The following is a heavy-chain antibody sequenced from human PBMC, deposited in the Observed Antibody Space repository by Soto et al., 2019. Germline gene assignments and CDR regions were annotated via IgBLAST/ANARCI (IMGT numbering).Heavy chain of an antibody. CDR1: GYTITGYY. CDR2: INPNSGGT. V-gene: IGHV1-2*04. CDR3: AREIAVAGTGFDY. D-gene: IGHD6-19*01. J-gene: IGHJ4*02. Sequence: ASVKVSCKASGYTITGYYMHWVRQAPGQGLEWMGWINPNSGGTNYAQKFQGWVTMTRDTSISTAYMELSRLRSDDTAVYYCAREIAVAGTGFDYWGQGTLVTVSS.